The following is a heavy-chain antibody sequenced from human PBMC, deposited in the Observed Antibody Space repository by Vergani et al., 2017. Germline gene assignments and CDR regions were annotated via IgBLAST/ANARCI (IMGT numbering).Heavy chain of an antibody. V-gene: IGHV4-39*01. CDR2: IYNSGNG. CDR3: ASGKYYSDSTSHFRGRYFDV. Sequence: QMQLQESGPGLVKASETLSLTCTVSGDSIISRSYYWGWIRQPPGKGLEWIGSIYNSGNGDSSFSLKSSVTISADTSKNQFSLSLTSVTAADRAVYYCASGKYYSDSTSHFRGRYFDVWGRGTLVTVPS. D-gene: IGHD3-16*01. J-gene: IGHJ2*01. CDR1: GDSIISRSYY.